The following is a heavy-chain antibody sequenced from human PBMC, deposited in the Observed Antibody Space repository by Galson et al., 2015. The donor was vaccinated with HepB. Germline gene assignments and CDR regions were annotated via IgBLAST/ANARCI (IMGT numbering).Heavy chain of an antibody. V-gene: IGHV3-7*03. D-gene: IGHD3-22*01. CDR2: IKQDGSEK. CDR3: ARAQKGAMIDWFDP. CDR1: GFTFSSYW. J-gene: IGHJ5*02. Sequence: SLRLSCAASGFTFSSYWMSWARQAPGKGLEWVANIKQDGSEKYYVDSVKGRFTISRDNAKNSLYLQMNSLRAEDTAVYYCARAQKGAMIDWFDPWGQGTLVTVSS.